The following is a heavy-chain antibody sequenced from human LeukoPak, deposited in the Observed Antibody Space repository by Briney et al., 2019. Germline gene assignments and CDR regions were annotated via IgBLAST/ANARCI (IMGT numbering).Heavy chain of an antibody. CDR2: ISAYNGYT. J-gene: IGHJ6*03. CDR1: GYTFTNYG. D-gene: IGHD3-10*01. Sequence: ASVKVSCKTSGYTFTNYGVSWVRQAPGQGLEWMGWISAYNGYTNYAQKLQVRVTMTTDTSTSTAYMELRSLTSDDTAVYYCARDYYGSGSYPLYYYYMDVWGKGTTVTVSS. CDR3: ARDYYGSGSYPLYYYYMDV. V-gene: IGHV1-18*01.